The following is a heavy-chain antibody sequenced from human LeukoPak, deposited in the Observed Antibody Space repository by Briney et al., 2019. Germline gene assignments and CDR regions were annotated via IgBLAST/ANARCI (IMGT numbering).Heavy chain of an antibody. CDR2: ISGSGGST. D-gene: IGHD5-12*01. V-gene: IGHV3-23*01. Sequence: GGSLRLSCAASGFTFSSYAMSWVRQAPGKGLEWVSAISGSGGSTNYADSLKGRFTISRDNSKNTLYLQMNSLRAEDTAVYYCAKVGGYDWKYGDYAYYFDYWGQGTLVTVSS. CDR3: AKVGGYDWKYGDYAYYFDY. CDR1: GFTFSSYA. J-gene: IGHJ4*02.